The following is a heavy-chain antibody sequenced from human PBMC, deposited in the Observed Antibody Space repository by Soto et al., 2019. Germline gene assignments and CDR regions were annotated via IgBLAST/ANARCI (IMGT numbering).Heavy chain of an antibody. Sequence: QVQLVQSGAEVKKPGASVKVSCKASGYTFTSYGISWVRQAPGQGLEWMGWISAYNGNTNYAQKLQGRVTMTTDTSTSTAYMELRILRSDDTAVYYCARGLDYDFWSGYHDAFDIWGQGTMVTVSS. J-gene: IGHJ3*02. CDR3: ARGLDYDFWSGYHDAFDI. CDR2: ISAYNGNT. D-gene: IGHD3-3*01. CDR1: GYTFTSYG. V-gene: IGHV1-18*01.